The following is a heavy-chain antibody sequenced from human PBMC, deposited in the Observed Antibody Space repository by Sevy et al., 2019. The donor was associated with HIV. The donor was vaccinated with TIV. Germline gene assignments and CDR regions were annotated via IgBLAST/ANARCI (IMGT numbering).Heavy chain of an antibody. Sequence: GESLKISCADSGLTLSSYAMNWVRQAPGKGLEWVSAISGRGGSTYYADSVEGRFTISRDNSKNTLYLQLNSLGAEDTAVYYCAKAPPGHCSSGSCPRAYYYYGMDVWAKGPRSPSP. CDR2: ISGRGGST. V-gene: IGHV3-23*01. D-gene: IGHD2-15*01. J-gene: IGHJ6*02. CDR3: AKAPPGHCSSGSCPRAYYYYGMDV. CDR1: GLTLSSYA.